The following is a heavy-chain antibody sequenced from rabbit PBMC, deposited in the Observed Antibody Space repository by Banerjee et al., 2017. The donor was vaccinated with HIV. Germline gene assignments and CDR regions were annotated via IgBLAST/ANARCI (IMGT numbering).Heavy chain of an antibody. D-gene: IGHD1-1*01. Sequence: QQRLVESGGGLVVPEGSLTLTCNASGFSFSRGYDMSWVRQAPGRGLEWIGCIYTGNGKTYYASWAKGRFTLSKSSSTTVDLKMTSLTAADTATYFCARDNGSGDYIDVYFDLWGPGTLVTVS. J-gene: IGHJ4*01. CDR1: GFSFSRGYD. CDR3: ARDNGSGDYIDVYFDL. V-gene: IGHV1S45*01. CDR2: IYTGNGKT.